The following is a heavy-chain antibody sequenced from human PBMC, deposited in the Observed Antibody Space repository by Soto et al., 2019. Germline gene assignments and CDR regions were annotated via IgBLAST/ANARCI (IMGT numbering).Heavy chain of an antibody. V-gene: IGHV3-23*01. J-gene: IGHJ4*02. D-gene: IGHD1-26*01. Sequence: GGSLRLSCVASGFTFSNNALSWVRQAQGKGLQWVSGISATGAVTYYADSVKGRFTISRDNSKNTLYLQMNSLRAEDTAVYYCARAMGSSTIRKFDYWGQGTLVTVSS. CDR1: GFTFSNNA. CDR2: ISATGAVT. CDR3: ARAMGSSTIRKFDY.